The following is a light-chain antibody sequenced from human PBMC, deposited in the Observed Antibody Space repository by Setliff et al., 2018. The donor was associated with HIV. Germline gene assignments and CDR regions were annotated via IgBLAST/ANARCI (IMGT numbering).Light chain of an antibody. CDR2: DVS. CDR3: QSYDSSLSRWV. V-gene: IGLV2-14*03. CDR1: SSDVGGYDY. Sequence: QSALTQPASVSGSPGQSITISCAGTSSDVGGYDYVSWYQQHPDKAPKLLIYDVSNRPSGVSNRFSGSKSGNAASLTISGLQAEDEADYYCQSYDSSLSRWVFGTGTKVTVL. J-gene: IGLJ1*01.